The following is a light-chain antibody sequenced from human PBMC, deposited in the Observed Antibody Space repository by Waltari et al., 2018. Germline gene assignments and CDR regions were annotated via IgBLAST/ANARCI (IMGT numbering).Light chain of an antibody. J-gene: IGLJ1*01. CDR1: KIWSYS. V-gene: IGLV3-21*04. Sequence: SYALTQPPSVSVAPGTTARITCGGDKIWSYSVHWYQQKPGQAPVLVIFYVSDRPSGIPERFSGSNSGNTATLTISSVEAGDEAKYYCHVWHPDMDPGVFGPGTEVSV. CDR2: YVS. CDR3: HVWHPDMDPGV.